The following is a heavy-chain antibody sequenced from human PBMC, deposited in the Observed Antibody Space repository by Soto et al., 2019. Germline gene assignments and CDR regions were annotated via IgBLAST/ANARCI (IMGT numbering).Heavy chain of an antibody. V-gene: IGHV4-34*01. CDR1: GGSFSGYY. J-gene: IGHJ4*02. Sequence: PSETLSLTCAVYGGSFSGYYWSWIRQPPGKGLEWIGEINHSGSTNYNPSLKSRVTISVDTSKNQFSLRLTSVTAADTAVYYCARRRGDYGLYYFDYWGQGILVTVSS. CDR3: ARRRGDYGLYYFDY. D-gene: IGHD4-17*01. CDR2: INHSGST.